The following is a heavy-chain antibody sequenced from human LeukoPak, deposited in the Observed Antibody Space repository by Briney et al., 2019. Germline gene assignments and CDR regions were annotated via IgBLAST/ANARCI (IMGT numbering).Heavy chain of an antibody. CDR3: ARDRRSVPPGYFDY. CDR1: GGTFSSYA. J-gene: IGHJ4*02. V-gene: IGHV1-69*13. Sequence: ASVKVSCKASGGTFSSYAISWVRQAPGQGLEWMGGIIPIFGTANYAQKSQGRVTITADESTSTAYMGLSSLRSEDTAVYYCARDRRSVPPGYFDYWGQGTLVTVSS. CDR2: IIPIFGTA. D-gene: IGHD3-3*01.